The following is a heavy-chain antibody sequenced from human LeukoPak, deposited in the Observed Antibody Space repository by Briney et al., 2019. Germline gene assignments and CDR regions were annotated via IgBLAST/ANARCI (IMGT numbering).Heavy chain of an antibody. CDR3: ARGDWNYYDSSGQIDY. V-gene: IGHV1-2*02. Sequence: ASVKVSCKASGYTFTGYYMHWVRQAPGQGLEWMGWINPNSGGTNYAQKFRGRVTMTRDTSISSAYMELSRLRSDDTAVYYCARGDWNYYDSSGQIDYWGQGTLVTVSS. CDR1: GYTFTGYY. J-gene: IGHJ4*02. CDR2: INPNSGGT. D-gene: IGHD3-22*01.